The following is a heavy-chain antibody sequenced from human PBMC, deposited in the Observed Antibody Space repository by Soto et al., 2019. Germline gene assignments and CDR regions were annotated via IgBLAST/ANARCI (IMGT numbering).Heavy chain of an antibody. CDR3: ARTRASTVTRFWYFDL. D-gene: IGHD4-17*01. CDR1: GYIFTNYA. Sequence: ASVKVSCKADGYIFTNYAMHWVRQAPGQRLEWMGWINAGNGNTKYSQKFQGRVTMTRDTSTSTVYMELSSLRSEDTAVYYCARTRASTVTRFWYFDLWGRGTLVTVSS. V-gene: IGHV1-3*01. CDR2: INAGNGNT. J-gene: IGHJ2*01.